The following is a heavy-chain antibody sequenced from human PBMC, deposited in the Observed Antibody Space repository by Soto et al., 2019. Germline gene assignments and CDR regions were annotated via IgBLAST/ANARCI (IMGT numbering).Heavy chain of an antibody. CDR1: GGTFSSYA. Sequence: SVKVSCKASGGTFSSYAISWVRQAPGQGLEWMGGIIPIFGTANYAQKFQGRVTITADKSTSTAYMELSSLRSEDTAVYYCARDRGGSYYSSPHYYYYGMDVWGQGTTVTVSS. CDR3: ARDRGGSYYSSPHYYYYGMDV. J-gene: IGHJ6*02. V-gene: IGHV1-69*06. D-gene: IGHD1-26*01. CDR2: IIPIFGTA.